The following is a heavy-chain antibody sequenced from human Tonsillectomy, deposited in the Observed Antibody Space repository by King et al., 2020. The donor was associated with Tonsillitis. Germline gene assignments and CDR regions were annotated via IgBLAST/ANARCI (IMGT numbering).Heavy chain of an antibody. CDR1: GFTFTNYG. V-gene: IGHV3-33*01. D-gene: IGHD3-10*01. CDR3: ARDLGEAMDF. Sequence: VQLVESGGGVVRPGRSLRLSCAASGFTFTNYGIHWVRQAPGKGLDWVAVVWYDGSIKYYAGSVKGRFTISRDNSKNTVYLQMNSLRAEDTAVYYCARDLGEAMDFWGQGALVTVSS. CDR2: VWYDGSIK. J-gene: IGHJ4*02.